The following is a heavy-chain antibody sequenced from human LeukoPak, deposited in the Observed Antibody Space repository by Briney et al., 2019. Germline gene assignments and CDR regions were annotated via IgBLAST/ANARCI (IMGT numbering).Heavy chain of an antibody. V-gene: IGHV4-30-4*01. CDR3: ARGPRYFRYGLDV. CDR2: IYYSGST. D-gene: IGHD3-9*01. J-gene: IGHJ6*04. CDR1: GGSISSGDYY. Sequence: PSETLSLTCTDSGGSISSGDYYWSWIRQPPGTGLEWIGYIYYSGSTYYNPSLKSRVTISVDTSKNQFSLKLNSVTAADTAVYYCARGPRYFRYGLDVWGKGTTVTVSS.